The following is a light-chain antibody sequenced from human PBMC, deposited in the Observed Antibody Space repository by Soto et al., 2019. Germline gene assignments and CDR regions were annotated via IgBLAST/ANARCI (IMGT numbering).Light chain of an antibody. J-gene: IGLJ1*01. CDR3: SSYAGSNNYV. CDR2: EVS. Sequence: QSVLTQPPSASGSPGQSVTISCTGTSSDVGGYNYVSWYKQHPGKAPELIIYEVSKRPSGVPDRFSGSKSGNTASLTVSGLQAEDEADYYCSSYAGSNNYVFGTGTKVTVL. V-gene: IGLV2-8*01. CDR1: SSDVGGYNY.